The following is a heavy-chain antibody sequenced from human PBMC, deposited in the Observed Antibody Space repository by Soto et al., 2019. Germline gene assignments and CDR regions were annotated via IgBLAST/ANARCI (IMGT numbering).Heavy chain of an antibody. CDR2: IYYSGST. V-gene: IGHV4-59*01. J-gene: IGHJ6*02. Sequence: SETLSLTCTVSGGSISSYYWSWIRQPPGKGLEWIGYIYYSGSTNYNPSLKSRVTISVHTSKHQFSLKLSSVTAADTAVYYCAREGLTGTIGLYYYYGMDVWGQGTTVTVSS. CDR1: GGSISSYY. D-gene: IGHD1-7*01. CDR3: AREGLTGTIGLYYYYGMDV.